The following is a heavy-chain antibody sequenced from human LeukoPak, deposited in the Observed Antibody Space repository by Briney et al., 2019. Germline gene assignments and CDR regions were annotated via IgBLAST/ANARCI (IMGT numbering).Heavy chain of an antibody. CDR1: GGSISSGGYY. CDR3: ARLPYDSSGYYPGDDY. CDR2: IYDSGST. Sequence: SQTLSLTCTVSGGSISSGGYYWSWIRQHPGKGLEWIEYIYDSGSTYYNPSLKSRVTISVGTSKNQFSLKLSSVTAADTAVYYCARLPYDSSGYYPGDDYWGQGTLVTVSS. J-gene: IGHJ4*02. D-gene: IGHD3-22*01. V-gene: IGHV4-31*03.